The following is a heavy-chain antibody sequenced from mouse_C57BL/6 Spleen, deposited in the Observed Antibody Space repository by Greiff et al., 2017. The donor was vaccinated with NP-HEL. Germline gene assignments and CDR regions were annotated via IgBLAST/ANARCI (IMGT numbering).Heavy chain of an antibody. Sequence: EVQVVESGGGLVKPGGSLKLSCAASGFTFSSYAMSWVRQTPEKRLEWVATISDGGSYTYYPDNVKGRFTISRDNAKNNLYLQMSHLKSEDTAMYYCARDEGNPPFAYWGQGTLVTVSA. D-gene: IGHD2-1*01. CDR1: GFTFSSYA. V-gene: IGHV5-4*01. CDR3: ARDEGNPPFAY. CDR2: ISDGGSYT. J-gene: IGHJ3*01.